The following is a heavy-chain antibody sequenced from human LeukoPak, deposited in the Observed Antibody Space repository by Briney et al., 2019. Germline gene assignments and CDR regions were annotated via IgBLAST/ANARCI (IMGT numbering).Heavy chain of an antibody. CDR2: MRGSGDST. CDR1: GIPLRGYA. Sequence: PGGSLRLSCAGAGIPLRGYAMSWVRQAPGKGREWVSAMRGSGDSTLYADSVRGRFTISRDDSKNTLYLQMNNLRVEDTAVYYCAKDNYTDSYYPFDYWGQGTLVTVSS. V-gene: IGHV3-23*01. CDR3: AKDNYTDSYYPFDY. D-gene: IGHD1-26*01. J-gene: IGHJ4*02.